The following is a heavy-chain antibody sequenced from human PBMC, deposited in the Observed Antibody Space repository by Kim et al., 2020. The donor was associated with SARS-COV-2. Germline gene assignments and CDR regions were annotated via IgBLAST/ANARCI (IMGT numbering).Heavy chain of an antibody. D-gene: IGHD6-6*01. CDR2: ISAYNGNT. CDR3: ARGSSSSLDYYYYGMDV. Sequence: ASVKVSCKASGYTFTSYGISWVRQAPGQGLEWMGWISAYNGNTNYAQKLQGRVTMTTDTSTSTAYMELRSLRSDDTAVYYCARGSSSSLDYYYYGMDVWGQGTTVTVSS. CDR1: GYTFTSYG. J-gene: IGHJ6*02. V-gene: IGHV1-18*04.